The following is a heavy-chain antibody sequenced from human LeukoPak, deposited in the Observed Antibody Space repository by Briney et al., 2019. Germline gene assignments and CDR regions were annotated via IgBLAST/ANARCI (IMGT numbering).Heavy chain of an antibody. J-gene: IGHJ5*02. CDR1: GYTFTGYY. V-gene: IGHV1-2*06. CDR2: INPNSGGT. D-gene: IGHD3-9*01. Sequence: ASVTVSCKASGYTFTGYYMDWVRQAPGQGLEWMGRINPNSGGTNYAQKFQGGVTMTRDTSISTAYMELSRLRSDDTAVYYCARDHYDILTGYYSKHPNWFDPWGQGTLVTASS. CDR3: ARDHYDILTGYYSKHPNWFDP.